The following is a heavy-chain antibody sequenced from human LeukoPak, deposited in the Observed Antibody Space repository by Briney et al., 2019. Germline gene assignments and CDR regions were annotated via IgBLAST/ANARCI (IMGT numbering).Heavy chain of an antibody. CDR1: GFTFSSYW. Sequence: GGSLRLSCAASGFTFSSYWMSWVRQAPGKGLEWVANIKQDGSEKYYVDSVKGRFTISGDNAKNSLYLQMNSLRAEDTAVYYCARRTYGSGSYYSDYGMDVWGQGTTVTVSS. J-gene: IGHJ6*02. D-gene: IGHD3-10*01. CDR2: IKQDGSEK. V-gene: IGHV3-7*01. CDR3: ARRTYGSGSYYSDYGMDV.